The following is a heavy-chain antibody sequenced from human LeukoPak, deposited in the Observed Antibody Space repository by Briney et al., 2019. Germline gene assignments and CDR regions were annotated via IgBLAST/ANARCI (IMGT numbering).Heavy chain of an antibody. Sequence: GGSLRLSCVASGFTFRNFGIHSVRQAPDKGLEWVAFIEHDGSDAYYPESVKGRFRLSRDDSKTAVSLQMNSLRAEDTALYYCVKDVVPGRTGAGPGSWGQGTLVTVSS. CDR3: VKDVVPGRTGAGPGS. D-gene: IGHD6-13*01. CDR2: IEHDGSDA. J-gene: IGHJ5*02. CDR1: GFTFRNFG. V-gene: IGHV3-30*02.